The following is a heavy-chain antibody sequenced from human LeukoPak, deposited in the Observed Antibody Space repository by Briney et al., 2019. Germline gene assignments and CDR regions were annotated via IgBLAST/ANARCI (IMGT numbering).Heavy chain of an antibody. V-gene: IGHV4-59*01. CDR3: ASRSSIWSGYQDTLYYFDS. CDR1: GGSISSYY. J-gene: IGHJ4*01. D-gene: IGHD3-3*01. Sequence: PSETLSLTCTASGGSISSYYWSWIRQPPGQRLEWIGYIYYSGSTNYNPSLKSRVTISVDTSKNQFSLKLSSVTAADTAVYYCASRSSIWSGYQDTLYYFDSWGQGTLVTASS. CDR2: IYYSGST.